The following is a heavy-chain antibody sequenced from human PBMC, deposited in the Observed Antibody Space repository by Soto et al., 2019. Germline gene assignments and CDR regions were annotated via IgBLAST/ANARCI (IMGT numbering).Heavy chain of an antibody. CDR1: GGSFSGYY. CDR2: INHSGST. V-gene: IGHV4-34*01. CDR3: ARGDYDFWSGYVGY. J-gene: IGHJ4*02. Sequence: SETLSLTCAVYGGSFSGYYWSWIRQPPGKGLEWIGEINHSGSTNYNPSLKSRVTISVDTSKNQFSLKLSSVTAADTAVYYCARGDYDFWSGYVGYWGQGTLVTVSS. D-gene: IGHD3-3*01.